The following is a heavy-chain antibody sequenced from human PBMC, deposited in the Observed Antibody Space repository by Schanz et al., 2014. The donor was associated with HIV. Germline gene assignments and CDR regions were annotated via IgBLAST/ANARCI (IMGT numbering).Heavy chain of an antibody. V-gene: IGHV1-2*02. CDR1: GYTFSDYF. D-gene: IGHD1-1*01. J-gene: IGHJ5*01. Sequence: QVQLVQSGAEVKKPGASVKVSCKASGYTFSDYFMHWVRQAPGQGLEWMGWINPKNGDTRFARKFQGRVTMTRDTSINTVYMELSRLRNDDTAVYFCTRRQFQLHWLDSWGQGTLVTVSS. CDR3: TRRQFQLHWLDS. CDR2: INPKNGDT.